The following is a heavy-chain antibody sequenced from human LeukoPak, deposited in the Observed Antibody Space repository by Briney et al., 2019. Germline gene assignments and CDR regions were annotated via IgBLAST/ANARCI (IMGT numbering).Heavy chain of an antibody. Sequence: GGSLRLSCAASGSNFSSYSLNWVRQAPGKGLEWVSYISSSTRRIYYADSVKGRFTISRDNSKNTLFLQMNSLRAEDTAVYYGIPVAGTGFDYWGQGTLVTVSS. V-gene: IGHV3-48*01. CDR2: ISSSTRRI. D-gene: IGHD6-19*01. J-gene: IGHJ4*02. CDR1: GSNFSSYS. CDR3: IPVAGTGFDY.